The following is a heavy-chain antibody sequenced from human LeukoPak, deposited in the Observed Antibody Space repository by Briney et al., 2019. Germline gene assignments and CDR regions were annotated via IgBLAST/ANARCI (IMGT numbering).Heavy chain of an antibody. J-gene: IGHJ4*02. V-gene: IGHV3-74*01. CDR1: GFSFSGYW. Sequence: GGSLRLSCAASGFSFSGYWMHWVRQAPGKGLVWFSRINEDGSFTSYADSVKGRFTVSRDNAKNTLYLQMNSLRAEDTAVYYCARDLVMVNTPGDDFDYWGRGTLVTASS. CDR3: ARDLVMVNTPGDDFDY. CDR2: INEDGSFT. D-gene: IGHD2-21*01.